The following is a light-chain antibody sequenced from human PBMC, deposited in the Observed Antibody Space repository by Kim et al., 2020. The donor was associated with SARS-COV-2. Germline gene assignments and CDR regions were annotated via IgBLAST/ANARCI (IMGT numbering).Light chain of an antibody. CDR2: AAS. J-gene: IGKJ2*01. Sequence: DIQMTQSPSSLSASVGDRVTITCRASQRISSYLNWYQQKPGKAPKLLIYAASSLQSGVPSRFSGSGSGTDFTLTISSLQPEDFATYYCQQSYSTPRDTFGQGTKLEI. CDR1: QRISSY. CDR3: QQSYSTPRDT. V-gene: IGKV1-39*01.